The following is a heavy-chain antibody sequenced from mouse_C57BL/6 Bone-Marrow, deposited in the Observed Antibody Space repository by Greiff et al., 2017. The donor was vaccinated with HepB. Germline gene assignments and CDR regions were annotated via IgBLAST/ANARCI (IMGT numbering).Heavy chain of an antibody. J-gene: IGHJ3*01. Sequence: VQLQQSGAELVMPGASVKLSCKASGYTFTSYWMHWVKQRPGQGLEWIGEIDPSDSYTNYNQKFKGKSTLTVDKSSSTAYMQLSSLTSGDSAVYYCARGLRLRRAYWGQGTLVTVSA. CDR1: GYTFTSYW. D-gene: IGHD3-2*02. CDR2: IDPSDSYT. CDR3: ARGLRLRRAY. V-gene: IGHV1-69*01.